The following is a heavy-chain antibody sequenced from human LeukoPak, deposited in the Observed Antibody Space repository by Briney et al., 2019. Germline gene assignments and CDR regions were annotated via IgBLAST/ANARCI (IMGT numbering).Heavy chain of an antibody. CDR3: AGGSGFDY. J-gene: IGHJ4*02. Sequence: GGSLRLSWAACRLPFNTYWMHCPRQAPGKGLVWVSCVNSDGSRTIYADSVKGRFTISRDNAKNTLYLQMNTLRADDTAVYDCAGGSGFDYWGQGTLVTVSS. CDR2: VNSDGSRT. CDR1: RLPFNTYW. V-gene: IGHV3-74*01. D-gene: IGHD3-16*01.